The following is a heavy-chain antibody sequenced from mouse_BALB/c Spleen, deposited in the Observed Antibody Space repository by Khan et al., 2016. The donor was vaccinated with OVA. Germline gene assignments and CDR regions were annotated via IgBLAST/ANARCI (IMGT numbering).Heavy chain of an antibody. CDR3: AGGFDF. J-gene: IGHJ2*01. CDR1: GYTFTDYY. V-gene: IGHV1-84*02. CDR2: IHPGSANT. Sequence: QVQLKQSGPELVKPGASVKMSCKASGYTFTDYYINWVKQMPGQGPEWIGWIHPGSANTKYNEKFKGKATLTVDTSSRTAFMQLSSLTAVDTAVYFCAGGFDFWGQGTTLTVSS.